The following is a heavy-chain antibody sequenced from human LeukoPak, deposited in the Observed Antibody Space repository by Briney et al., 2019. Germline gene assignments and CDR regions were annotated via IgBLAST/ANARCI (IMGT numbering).Heavy chain of an antibody. CDR3: AKQGFFDILTGYSHFDY. V-gene: IGHV3-23*01. Sequence: PGGSLRLSCAASGFTFSSYAMNWVRQAPGKGLEWVSAISGSGGSTYYADSVKGRFTISRDNSKNTLYLQMNSLRAEDTAVYYCAKQGFFDILTGYSHFDYWGQGTLVTVSS. J-gene: IGHJ4*02. D-gene: IGHD3-9*01. CDR1: GFTFSSYA. CDR2: ISGSGGST.